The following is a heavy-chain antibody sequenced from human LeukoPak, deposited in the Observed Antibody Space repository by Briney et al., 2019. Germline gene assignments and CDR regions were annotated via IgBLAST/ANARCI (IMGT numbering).Heavy chain of an antibody. CDR3: ARASDALNWYFDL. CDR2: IYYSGST. CDR1: GGSISSGDYY. Sequence: SETLSLTCTVSGGSISSGDYYWSWIRQPPGKGLEWIGYIYYSGSTYYNPSLKSRVTISVDTSKNQFSLKLSSVTAADTAVYYCARASDALNWYFDLGGRGTLVTVSS. V-gene: IGHV4-30-4*08. J-gene: IGHJ2*01. D-gene: IGHD4/OR15-4a*01.